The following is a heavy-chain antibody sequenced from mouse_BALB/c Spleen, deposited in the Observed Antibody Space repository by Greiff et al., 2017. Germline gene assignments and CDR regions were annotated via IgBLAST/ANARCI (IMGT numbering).Heavy chain of an antibody. J-gene: IGHJ2*01. CDR2: INSNGGST. CDR3: AREGLRREYYFDY. CDR1: GFTFSSYG. Sequence: EVHLVESGGGLVQPGGSLKLSCAASGFTFSSYGMSWVRQTPDKRLELVATINSNGGSTYYPDSVKGRFTISRDNAKNTLYLQMSSLKSEDTAMYYCAREGLRREYYFDYWGQGTTLTVSS. V-gene: IGHV5-6-3*01. D-gene: IGHD2-4*01.